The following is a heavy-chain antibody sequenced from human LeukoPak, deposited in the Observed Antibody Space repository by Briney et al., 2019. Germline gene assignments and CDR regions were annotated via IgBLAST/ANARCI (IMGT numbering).Heavy chain of an antibody. CDR3: AISGYSYGFRDYYYYGMDV. J-gene: IGHJ6*02. CDR2: ISGDGGST. V-gene: IGHV3-43*02. D-gene: IGHD5-18*01. Sequence: TGGSLRLSCAASGFTFYDYAMHWVRHAPGKGLEWVSLISGDGGSTYYADSVKGRFTISRDNSKNSLYLQMNSLRTEDTALYYCAISGYSYGFRDYYYYGMDVWGQGTTVTVSS. CDR1: GFTFYDYA.